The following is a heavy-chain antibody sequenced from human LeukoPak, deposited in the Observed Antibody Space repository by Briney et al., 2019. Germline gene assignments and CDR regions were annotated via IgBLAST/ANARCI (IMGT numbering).Heavy chain of an antibody. CDR2: IYSGGNI. V-gene: IGHV3-53*01. CDR3: ASRHCSGGGCYFAGADPFDY. D-gene: IGHD2-15*01. CDR1: GFTFSSTY. Sequence: GGSLRLSCAASGFTFSSTYMRWVRQAPGKGLEWVSVIYSGGNIYYIDSVKGRFTISRDTSKNTLYLQMNSLRAEDTAVYYCASRHCSGGGCYFAGADPFDYWGQGTLVTVSS. J-gene: IGHJ4*02.